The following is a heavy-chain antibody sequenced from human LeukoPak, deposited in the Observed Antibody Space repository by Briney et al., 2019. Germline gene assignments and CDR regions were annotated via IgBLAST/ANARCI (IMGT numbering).Heavy chain of an antibody. CDR1: GGSISSYY. D-gene: IGHD3-10*01. Sequence: SETLSLTCTGSGGSISSYYWSWIRQPAGKGLEWIGRIYTSGSTNYNPSLKSRVTMSVDTSKNQFSLKLSSVTAADTAVYYCARGRITMVRGVIIISPDAFDIWGQGTMVTVSS. CDR2: IYTSGST. J-gene: IGHJ3*02. V-gene: IGHV4-4*07. CDR3: ARGRITMVRGVIIISPDAFDI.